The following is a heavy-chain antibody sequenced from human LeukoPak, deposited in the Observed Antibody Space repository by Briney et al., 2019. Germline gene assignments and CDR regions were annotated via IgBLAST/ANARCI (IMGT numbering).Heavy chain of an antibody. CDR3: AKDSHWILFDD. J-gene: IGHJ4*02. V-gene: IGHV3-23*01. Sequence: GGSLRLSCAASGFTFSSYAMSWVRQAPGKGLESVSSISSINGTTYYADSVKGRFTISRDGSKNTLYLQMNSLRSEDTAVYYCAKDSHWILFDDWGQGTLVTVSS. CDR1: GFTFSSYA. CDR2: ISSINGTT. D-gene: IGHD2-2*03.